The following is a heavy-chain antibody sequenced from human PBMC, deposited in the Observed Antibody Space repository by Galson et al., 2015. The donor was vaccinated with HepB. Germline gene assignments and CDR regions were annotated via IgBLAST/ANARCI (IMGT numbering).Heavy chain of an antibody. D-gene: IGHD3-3*01. Sequence: SVKVSCKASGFTFTSSVIQWVRQVRGQRLEWIGRIVVGTDNTNYAQRFQERVTITRDMSTSTAYMSLSSLRSEDTAVYYCATGFFMDVWGQGTTVIVSS. V-gene: IGHV1-58*02. CDR1: GFTFTSSV. CDR3: ATGFFMDV. J-gene: IGHJ6*02. CDR2: IVVGTDNT.